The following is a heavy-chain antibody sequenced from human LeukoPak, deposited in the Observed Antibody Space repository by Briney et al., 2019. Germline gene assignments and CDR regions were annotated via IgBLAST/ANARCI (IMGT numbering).Heavy chain of an antibody. CDR3: ARVYCSSTSCYGREHLDAFDI. CDR1: EYTFTGYY. CDR2: INPNSGGT. Sequence: ASVKVSCKASEYTFTGYYMHWVRQAPGQGLEWMGRINPNSGGTNYAQKFQGRVTMTRDTSISTVYTELSRLRSDDTAVYYCARVYCSSTSCYGREHLDAFDIWGQGTMVTVSS. J-gene: IGHJ3*02. V-gene: IGHV1-2*06. D-gene: IGHD2-2*01.